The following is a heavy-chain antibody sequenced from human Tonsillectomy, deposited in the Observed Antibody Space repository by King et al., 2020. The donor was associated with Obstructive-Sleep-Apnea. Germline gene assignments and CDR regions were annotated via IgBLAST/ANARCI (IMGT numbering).Heavy chain of an antibody. CDR2: ISYTGST. CDR1: GGAISGYY. D-gene: IGHD3-10*01. CDR3: ARVGRPYFYYYGMDV. V-gene: IGHV4-59*01. Sequence: VQLQESGPGLVKPLETLSLTCTVSGGAISGYYWSWIRQPPGKGLEWIGYISYTGSTHHNPSLKSRVTISVDTSKNQFSLKLSSVTAADTAVYYCARVGRPYFYYYGMDVWGQGTTVTVSS. J-gene: IGHJ6*02.